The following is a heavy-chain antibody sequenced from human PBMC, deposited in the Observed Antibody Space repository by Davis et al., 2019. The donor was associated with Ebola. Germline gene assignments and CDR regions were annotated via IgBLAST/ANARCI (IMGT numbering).Heavy chain of an antibody. Sequence: GESLKISCAASGFTFSSYAMSWVRQAPGKGLEWVSAISGSGGSTYYADSVKGRFTISRDNSKNTLYLQMNSLRAEDTAVYYCAGPHWYYGMDVWGQGTTVTVSS. D-gene: IGHD1-1*01. CDR3: AGPHWYYGMDV. CDR2: ISGSGGST. J-gene: IGHJ6*02. V-gene: IGHV3-23*01. CDR1: GFTFSSYA.